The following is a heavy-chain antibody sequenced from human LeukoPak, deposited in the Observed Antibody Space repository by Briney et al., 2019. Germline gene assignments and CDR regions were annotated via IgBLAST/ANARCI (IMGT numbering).Heavy chain of an antibody. D-gene: IGHD5-24*01. Sequence: GASVKVSCKASGYTLTNYDINWVRQATGQGLEWMGWMNPNSGNTGYAQKFQGRVTITRNTSISTAYMELSSLRSEDTAVYYCARVGRATTYYYYYYMDVWGKGTTVTVSS. CDR1: GYTLTNYD. J-gene: IGHJ6*03. CDR2: MNPNSGNT. V-gene: IGHV1-8*03. CDR3: ARVGRATTYYYYYYMDV.